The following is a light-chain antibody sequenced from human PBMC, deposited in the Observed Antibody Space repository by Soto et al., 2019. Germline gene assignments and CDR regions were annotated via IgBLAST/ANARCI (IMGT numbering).Light chain of an antibody. CDR3: CSFAGNYIYV. Sequence: QSALTQPRSVSGSPGQSVTISCTGTSSDVGGYNYVSWYLQHPGKAPKVMIYDVSKRPSGVPDRFSGSKSGNTASLTISGLQSEDDAAYYCCSFAGNYIYVFGTGTKVTV. CDR1: SSDVGGYNY. J-gene: IGLJ1*01. V-gene: IGLV2-11*01. CDR2: DVS.